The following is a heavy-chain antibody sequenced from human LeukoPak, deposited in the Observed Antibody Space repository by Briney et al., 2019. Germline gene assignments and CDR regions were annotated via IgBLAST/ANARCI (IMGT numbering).Heavy chain of an antibody. J-gene: IGHJ5*02. D-gene: IGHD1-26*01. CDR2: INHSGST. CDR3: ARVVEFSNYWFDP. V-gene: IGHV4-34*01. CDR1: SASFSGYY. Sequence: SETLSLTCAVYSASFSGYYWNWIRQPPGKGLEWIGEINHSGSTNYNPSLKSRVTISEDTSKNQFSLKLSSVTAADTAVYYCARVVEFSNYWFDPWGHGTLVIVSS.